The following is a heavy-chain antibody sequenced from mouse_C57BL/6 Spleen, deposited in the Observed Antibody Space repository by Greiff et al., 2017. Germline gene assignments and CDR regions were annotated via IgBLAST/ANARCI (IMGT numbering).Heavy chain of an antibody. CDR1: GFTFSSYG. CDR3: ARHRVNYGMNY. Sequence: EVQLVESGGDLVKPGGSLKLSCAASGFTFSSYGMSWVRQTPDKRLEWVATISSGGSYTYYPDSVKGRFTISRDNAKNTLYLQMSSLKSADTAFYYCARHRVNYGMNYWGQGTSVTVSS. D-gene: IGHD1-1*01. CDR2: ISSGGSYT. V-gene: IGHV5-6*01. J-gene: IGHJ4*01.